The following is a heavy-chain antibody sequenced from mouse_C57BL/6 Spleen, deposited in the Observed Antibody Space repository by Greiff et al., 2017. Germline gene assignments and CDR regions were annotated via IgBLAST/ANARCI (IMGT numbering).Heavy chain of an antibody. Sequence: ESGPGLVKPSQSLSLTCSVTGYSITSGYYWNWIRQFPGNKLEWMGYIRYDGSNNYNPTLKNRISITRDPSKNQFFLKLNSVTTEDTATYYCARGGNYEIFAYWGQGTLVTVSA. CDR3: ARGGNYEIFAY. J-gene: IGHJ3*01. D-gene: IGHD2-1*01. CDR2: IRYDGSN. CDR1: GYSITSGYY. V-gene: IGHV3-6*01.